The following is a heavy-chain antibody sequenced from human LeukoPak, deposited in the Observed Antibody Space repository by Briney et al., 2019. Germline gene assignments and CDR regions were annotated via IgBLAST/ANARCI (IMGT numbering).Heavy chain of an antibody. J-gene: IGHJ4*02. CDR3: ARGNPLDY. Sequence: SETLSLTCTVSAGSMSSGSYYWNWIRQPAGKGLEWIGRIYTSGSTNYNPSLKSRVTISLDASKKQFSLKLTSVTAADSAVYSCARGNPLDYWVQGTLVTVSS. V-gene: IGHV4-61*02. CDR1: AGSMSSGSYY. D-gene: IGHD1-14*01. CDR2: IYTSGST.